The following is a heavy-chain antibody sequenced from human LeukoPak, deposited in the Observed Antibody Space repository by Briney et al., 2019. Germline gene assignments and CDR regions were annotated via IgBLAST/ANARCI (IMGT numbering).Heavy chain of an antibody. D-gene: IGHD2-8*01. CDR2: INPNSGGT. CDR3: ARVPGYVLMVYAHEDYYGMDV. Sequence: EASVKVSCKASGYTFTGYYMHWVRQAPGQGLEWMGWINPNSGGTNYAQKFQGRVTMTRDTSISTAYMELSRLRSDDTAVYYCARVPGYVLMVYAHEDYYGMDVLGQGTTVTVSS. V-gene: IGHV1-2*02. CDR1: GYTFTGYY. J-gene: IGHJ6*02.